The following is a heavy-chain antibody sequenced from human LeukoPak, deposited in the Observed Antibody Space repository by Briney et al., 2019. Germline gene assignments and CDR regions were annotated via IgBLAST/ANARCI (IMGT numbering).Heavy chain of an antibody. D-gene: IGHD2-2*01. V-gene: IGHV4-61*02. J-gene: IGHJ5*02. Sequence: SETLSLTRTVSGGSISSGSYYWSWIRQPAGKGLEWIGLVYTSGRTIYNPSLKSRVTISVDTSKNQVSLKLNSVTAADTAVYYCARTIPTAYTNWFDPWGQGTLVTVSS. CDR3: ARTIPTAYTNWFDP. CDR2: VYTSGRT. CDR1: GGSISSGSYY.